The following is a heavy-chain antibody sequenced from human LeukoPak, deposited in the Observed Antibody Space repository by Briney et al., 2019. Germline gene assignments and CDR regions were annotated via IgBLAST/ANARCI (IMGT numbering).Heavy chain of an antibody. V-gene: IGHV5-51*01. Sequence: GESLKISCKGSGYSFTNYWIGWVRQMPGKGLEWMGIIYPGDSDTRYSPSFQGQVTISADKSISTAYLQWSSLKASDTAMYYCARYYYDSSGYTSQSYWYFDLWGRGTLVTVSS. J-gene: IGHJ2*01. CDR3: ARYYYDSSGYTSQSYWYFDL. D-gene: IGHD3-22*01. CDR1: GYSFTNYW. CDR2: IYPGDSDT.